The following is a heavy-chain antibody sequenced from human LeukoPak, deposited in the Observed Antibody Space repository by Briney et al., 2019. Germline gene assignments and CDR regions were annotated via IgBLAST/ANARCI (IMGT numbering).Heavy chain of an antibody. V-gene: IGHV4-61*08. CDR3: VRDRELYY. Sequence: SETLSLTCTVSGGSISSGGYYWSWIRQHPGKGLEWIGYVYNSGSTDYNPSLKSRVTISADTSKNQFSLKVNSVTASDTAVYYCVRDRELYYWGQGILVTVSS. J-gene: IGHJ4*02. D-gene: IGHD1-26*01. CDR1: GGSISSGGYY. CDR2: VYNSGST.